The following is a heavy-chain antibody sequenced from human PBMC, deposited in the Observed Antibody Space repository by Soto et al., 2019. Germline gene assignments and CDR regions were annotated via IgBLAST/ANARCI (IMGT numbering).Heavy chain of an antibody. Sequence: SETLSLTCTVSGGPLSSGSYYWSWIRQTPGRGLEWIAHIDYSGSTHYSPSLKSRVTISVDTSKIQFSLKMTSVSAADTAVYYCARGRNYNILTDYYPEPLSFDSWGQGNLVTVSS. CDR3: ARGRNYNILTDYYPEPLSFDS. CDR2: IDYSGST. J-gene: IGHJ4*02. V-gene: IGHV4-61*01. D-gene: IGHD3-9*01. CDR1: GGPLSSGSYY.